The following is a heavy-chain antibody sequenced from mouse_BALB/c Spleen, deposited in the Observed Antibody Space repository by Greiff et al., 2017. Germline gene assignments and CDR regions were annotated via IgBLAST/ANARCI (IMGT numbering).Heavy chain of an antibody. V-gene: IGHV2-9*02. J-gene: IGHJ4*01. Sequence: VKLVESGPGLVAPSQSLSITCTVSGFSLTSYGVHWVRQPPGKGLEWLGVIWAGGSTNYNSALMSRLSISKDNSKSQVFLKMNSLQTDDTAMYYCARGRNGNLYAMDYWGQGTSVTVSS. CDR3: ARGRNGNLYAMDY. D-gene: IGHD2-1*01. CDR2: IWAGGST. CDR1: GFSLTSYG.